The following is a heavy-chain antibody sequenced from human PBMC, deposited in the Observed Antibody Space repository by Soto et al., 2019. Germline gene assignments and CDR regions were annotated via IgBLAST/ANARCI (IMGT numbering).Heavy chain of an antibody. D-gene: IGHD1-1*01. CDR3: ARGQSAVDVFFPTPVPFGP. CDR1: DGSLTEYH. V-gene: IGHV4-34*01. CDR2: VSHHGTS. J-gene: IGHJ5*02. Sequence: PSETLSLTCVVYDGSLTEYHWSWVRQTPGKGLEWIGEVSHHGTSHYNPSLESRVIMSFDTSKDQFSLTLQSVTAADTGIYYCARGQSAVDVFFPTPVPFGPWGPGTPVTVS.